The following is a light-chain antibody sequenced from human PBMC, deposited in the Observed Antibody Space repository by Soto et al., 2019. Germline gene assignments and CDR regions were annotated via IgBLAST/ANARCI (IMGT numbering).Light chain of an antibody. CDR3: SSYTSRSIDDV. CDR2: EVS. J-gene: IGLJ1*01. Sequence: QSALTQPASVSVAPGQSITISCTGTSSDVGGYNYVSWYQQHPGKAPKLMIYEVSNRPSGVSNRFSGSKSGNTASLTISGLQAEDEADYYCSSYTSRSIDDVFGTGTKLTVL. V-gene: IGLV2-14*01. CDR1: SSDVGGYNY.